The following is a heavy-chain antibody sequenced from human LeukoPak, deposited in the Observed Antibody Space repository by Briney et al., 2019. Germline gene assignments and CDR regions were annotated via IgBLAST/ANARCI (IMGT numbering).Heavy chain of an antibody. CDR3: ARDGDYVP. Sequence: ASVKVSCKASGYTFTGYYMHWVREGLGQGLEWMGWINPNSGGTNYAQKFQGSVTMTRDTSISTAYMELSRLRSDDTAVYYCARDGDYVPWGQGTLVTVSS. CDR2: INPNSGGT. J-gene: IGHJ5*02. CDR1: GYTFTGYY. V-gene: IGHV1-2*02. D-gene: IGHD4-17*01.